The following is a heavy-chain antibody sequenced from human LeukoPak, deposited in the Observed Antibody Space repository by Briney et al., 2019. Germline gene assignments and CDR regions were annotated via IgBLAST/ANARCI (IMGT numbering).Heavy chain of an antibody. Sequence: ASVKVSCKASGYTFTDYDINWVRQAAGQGLEWMGWMNPNSGVTGYAQKFQGRVSMTRDTSVSTAYMELSSLRSEDTAVYFCAGGPIYPKSGDYPNYYLDYWGQGTLVTVSS. CDR1: GYTFTDYD. D-gene: IGHD1-26*01. V-gene: IGHV1-8*01. CDR2: MNPNSGVT. CDR3: AGGPIYPKSGDYPNYYLDY. J-gene: IGHJ4*02.